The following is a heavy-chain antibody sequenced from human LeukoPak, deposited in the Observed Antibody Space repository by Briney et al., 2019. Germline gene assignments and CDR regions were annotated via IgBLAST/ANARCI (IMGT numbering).Heavy chain of an antibody. V-gene: IGHV1-69*05. J-gene: IGHJ5*02. D-gene: IGHD3-22*01. CDR3: ARGRYYYDSSGHTGHWFDP. Sequence: SVKVSCKASGGTFSSYAISWVRQAPGQGLEWMGGIIPIFGTANYAQKFQGRVTITTDESTSTAYMELSSLRSEDTAVYYCARGRYYYDSSGHTGHWFDPWGQGTLVTVSS. CDR2: IIPIFGTA. CDR1: GGTFSSYA.